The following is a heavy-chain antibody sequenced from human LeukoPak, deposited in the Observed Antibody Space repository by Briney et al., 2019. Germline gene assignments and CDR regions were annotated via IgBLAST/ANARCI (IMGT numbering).Heavy chain of an antibody. CDR1: GYTFTSYY. CDR2: INPSGGST. V-gene: IGHV1-46*01. CDR3: AREMAHSGSYYGDDY. Sequence: ASVKVSFKASGYTFTSYYMHWVRQAPGQGLEWMGIINPSGGSTSYAQKFQGRVTMTRDTSTSTVYMELSSLRSEDTAVYYCAREMAHSGSYYGDDYWGQGTLVTVSS. D-gene: IGHD3-10*01. J-gene: IGHJ4*02.